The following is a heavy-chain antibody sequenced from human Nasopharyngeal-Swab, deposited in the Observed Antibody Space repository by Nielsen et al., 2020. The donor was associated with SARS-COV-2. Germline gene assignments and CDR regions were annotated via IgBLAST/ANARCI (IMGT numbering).Heavy chain of an antibody. Sequence: ASVTVSCKASGYSFTSYYMHWVRRAPGQGLEWLGIINPSGGSTSNAQKFQGRVTVTRDTSTSTVYMELSSLRSEDTAVYYCARDVGGDSSGYSVAYRGEPLDYWGQGTLVTVSS. D-gene: IGHD3-22*01. CDR1: GYSFTSYY. CDR2: INPSGGST. CDR3: ARDVGGDSSGYSVAYRGEPLDY. V-gene: IGHV1-46*01. J-gene: IGHJ4*02.